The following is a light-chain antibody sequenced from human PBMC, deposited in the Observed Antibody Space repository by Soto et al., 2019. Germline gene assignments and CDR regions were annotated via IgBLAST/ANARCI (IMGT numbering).Light chain of an antibody. CDR2: GAS. CDR1: QSVSSSY. CDR3: QQYGSSPRT. Sequence: EIVLTQSPGTLSLSPGERATLSCRASQSVSSSYLAWYQQKPGQAPRLLICGASSRATGIPDRFSGSGSGTDFTLTISRLEPEDFAVYYCQQYGSSPRTFGGGTKVDI. J-gene: IGKJ4*01. V-gene: IGKV3-20*01.